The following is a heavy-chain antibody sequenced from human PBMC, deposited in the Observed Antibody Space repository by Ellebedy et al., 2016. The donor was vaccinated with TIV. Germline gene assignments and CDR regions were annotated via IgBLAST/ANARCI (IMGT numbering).Heavy chain of an antibody. CDR1: AGTFSSYA. Sequence: AASVKVSCKASAGTFSSYAISWVRQAPGQGLEWMGGIIPIFGTANYAQKFQGRVTITADESTSTAYMELSSLRSEDTAVYYCARVYDSSGLKLPDVWGQGTTVTVSS. CDR2: IIPIFGTA. V-gene: IGHV1-69*13. D-gene: IGHD3-22*01. CDR3: ARVYDSSGLKLPDV. J-gene: IGHJ6*02.